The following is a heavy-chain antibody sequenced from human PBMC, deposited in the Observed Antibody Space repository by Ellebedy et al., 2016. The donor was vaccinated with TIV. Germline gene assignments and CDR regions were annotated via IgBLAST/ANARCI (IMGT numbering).Heavy chain of an antibody. CDR2: ISAHNGDT. D-gene: IGHD4-17*01. CDR1: GYTFTSYG. V-gene: IGHV1-18*04. Sequence: AASVKVSCKASGYTFTSYGISWVRQAPGQGLDWMGWISAHNGDTNYAQKLQGRVTMTTDTPTGTAYMELRSLRSDDTAVYYCARGHGYGDQTMGYWGQGTLVTVSS. J-gene: IGHJ4*02. CDR3: ARGHGYGDQTMGY.